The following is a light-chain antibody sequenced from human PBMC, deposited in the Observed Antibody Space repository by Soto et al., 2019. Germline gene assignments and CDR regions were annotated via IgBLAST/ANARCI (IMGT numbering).Light chain of an antibody. V-gene: IGKV3-20*01. CDR2: CAS. J-gene: IGKJ2*01. Sequence: EIVLTQSPGTLSLSPGERATLSCRASQSVSSSSYLAWYQQKPGQAPRLLIYCASSRATGIPDRFSGSGSATDVTLPISRLEPEDFAVYYCRQYGSSPSYTFGQGTKLEIK. CDR3: RQYGSSPSYT. CDR1: QSVSSSSY.